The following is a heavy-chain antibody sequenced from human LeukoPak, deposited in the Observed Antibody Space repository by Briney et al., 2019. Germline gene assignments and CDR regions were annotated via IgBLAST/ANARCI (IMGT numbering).Heavy chain of an antibody. J-gene: IGHJ5*02. D-gene: IGHD3-22*01. Sequence: PSETLSLTCAVSGGSISSSDWRSWVRQPPGKGLEWIGEIYHSGSTNYNPSLKSRVTISVDTSKNQLSLKLSSVTAADTAVYYCAREPGFDSSGYLNWFDPWGQGTLVTVSS. CDR1: GGSISSSDW. CDR3: AREPGFDSSGYLNWFDP. CDR2: IYHSGST. V-gene: IGHV4-4*02.